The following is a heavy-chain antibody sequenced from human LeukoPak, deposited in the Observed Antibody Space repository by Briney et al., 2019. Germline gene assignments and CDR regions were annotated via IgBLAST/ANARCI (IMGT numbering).Heavy chain of an antibody. CDR1: GGSISSGGYY. D-gene: IGHD2-2*01. CDR3: ARTPLGYCSSTSCYGSWFDP. V-gene: IGHV4-61*08. CDR2: IYYSGST. Sequence: SETLSLTCTVSGGSISSGGYYWSWIRQHPGKGLEWIGYIYYSGSTNYNPSLKSRVTISVDTSKNQFSLKLSSVTAADTAVYYCARTPLGYCSSTSCYGSWFDPWGQGTLVTVSS. J-gene: IGHJ5*02.